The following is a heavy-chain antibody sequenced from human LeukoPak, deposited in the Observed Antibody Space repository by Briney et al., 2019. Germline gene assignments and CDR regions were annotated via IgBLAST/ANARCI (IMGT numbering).Heavy chain of an antibody. V-gene: IGHV5-51*04. CDR3: ARRWSLDS. J-gene: IGHJ4*02. Sequence: PGKSLKISCTGSGYSFTSYWIGWVRQMPGKGLEWMGIIYPGDSDTRYSPSFQGQVTISADKPISTTFLQWSSLKASDTAIFYCARRWSLDSWGQGTLVTVSS. D-gene: IGHD3-3*01. CDR2: IYPGDSDT. CDR1: GYSFTSYW.